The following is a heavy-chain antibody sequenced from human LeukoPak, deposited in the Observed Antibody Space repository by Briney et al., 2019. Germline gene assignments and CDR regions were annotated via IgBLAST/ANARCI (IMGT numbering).Heavy chain of an antibody. CDR1: GFTVSTNY. V-gene: IGHV3-66*01. D-gene: IGHD1-26*01. CDR2: IYSDGIT. CDR3: ARTSGSYSFDY. J-gene: IGHJ4*02. Sequence: GGSLRLSCAASGFTVSTNYMNWVRQAPGKGLEWVSVIYSDGITYYTDSVKGRFTISRDNSKNTLYLQMNSLRAEDTAVYYCARTSGSYSFDYWGQGTLVTVSS.